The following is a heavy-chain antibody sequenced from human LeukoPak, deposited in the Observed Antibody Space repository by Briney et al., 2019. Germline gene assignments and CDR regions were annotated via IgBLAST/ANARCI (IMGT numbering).Heavy chain of an antibody. CDR3: ARDFSSSSTVYYSYYMDV. CDR2: IYYSGTT. J-gene: IGHJ6*03. D-gene: IGHD6-6*01. CDR1: GGSISSRTYY. V-gene: IGHV4-39*07. Sequence: LETLSLTCTVSGGSISSRTYYWGWIRQPPGKGLEWIGTIYYSGTTYYNPSLKSRVSISLDTSKNQFSLKLSSVTAADTAIYYCARDFSSSSTVYYSYYMDVWGKGTTVTVSS.